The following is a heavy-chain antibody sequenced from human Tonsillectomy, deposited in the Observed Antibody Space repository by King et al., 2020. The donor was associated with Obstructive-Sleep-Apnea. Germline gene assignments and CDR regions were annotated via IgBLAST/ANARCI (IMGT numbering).Heavy chain of an antibody. CDR1: GFTFSSYS. CDR2: ISSSISTI. D-gene: IGHD4-17*01. CDR3: AREIDYGFFDY. J-gene: IGHJ4*02. V-gene: IGHV3-48*04. Sequence: QLVQSGGGLVQPGGSLRLSCAASGFTFSSYSMNWVRPAPGKGRERVLYISSSISTIYYAESVKGRLNISRDNAKNSLYLQMNSLRAEDTAVYYCAREIDYGFFDYWGQGTLVTVSS.